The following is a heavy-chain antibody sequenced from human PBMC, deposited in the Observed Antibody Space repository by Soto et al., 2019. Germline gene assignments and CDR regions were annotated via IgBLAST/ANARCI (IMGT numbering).Heavy chain of an antibody. CDR1: GDYNSSYY. D-gene: IGHD3-9*01. J-gene: IGHJ4*02. CDR3: ARARNLLTGYYKGGFYYFDF. Sequence: QVQLQESSPGLVKPAETLSLICSVSGDYNSSYYWSWIRQSPGKGLEWIGYISSSGSTTYNPSLKSRLTISLHTSNNQFSLTLDSVTAADTAVYYCARARNLLTGYYKGGFYYFDFWGQGTLVTVSS. CDR2: ISSSGST. V-gene: IGHV4-59*01.